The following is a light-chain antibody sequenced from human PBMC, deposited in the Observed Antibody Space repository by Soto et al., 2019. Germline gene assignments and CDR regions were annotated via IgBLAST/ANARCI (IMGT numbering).Light chain of an antibody. Sequence: QSALTQPPSASGSPGQSVTISCTGTSSDVGGYNYVSWYQQHPGKAPKLMIYEVSKRPSGVPDRFSGSRSGNTASLTVSGLQADDEADYYCSSYAGSYKGVFGTGTKLTVL. CDR2: EVS. CDR3: SSYAGSYKGV. V-gene: IGLV2-8*01. J-gene: IGLJ1*01. CDR1: SSDVGGYNY.